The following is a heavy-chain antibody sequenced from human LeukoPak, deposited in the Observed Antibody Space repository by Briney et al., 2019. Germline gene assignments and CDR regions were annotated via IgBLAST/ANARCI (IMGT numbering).Heavy chain of an antibody. CDR3: AREGGIVGAITGTYYYYMDV. CDR2: INWNGGST. J-gene: IGHJ6*03. CDR1: GFTFDDYG. V-gene: IGHV3-20*04. D-gene: IGHD1-26*01. Sequence: TGGSLRLSCAASGFTFDDYGMSWVRQAPGKGLEWVSGINWNGGSTGYADSVKGRFTISRDNAKNSLYLQMNSLRAEDTALYYCAREGGIVGAITGTYYYYMDVWGEGTTVTVSS.